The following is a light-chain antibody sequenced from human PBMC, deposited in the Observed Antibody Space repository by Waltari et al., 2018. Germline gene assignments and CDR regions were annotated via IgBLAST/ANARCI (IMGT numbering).Light chain of an antibody. CDR1: ESLRLSNGNTY. J-gene: IGKJ1*01. CDR3: MQAIRTPRT. V-gene: IGKV2-28*01. CDR2: LGF. Sequence: DVVMTQSPLSLPVTPGEPASISCRSSESLRLSNGNTYLAWYLQKPGQSPQLLIYLGFTRASGVPDRFSGSGSGTDFTLKISRVEAEDVGIYYCMQAIRTPRTFAQGTKVEIK.